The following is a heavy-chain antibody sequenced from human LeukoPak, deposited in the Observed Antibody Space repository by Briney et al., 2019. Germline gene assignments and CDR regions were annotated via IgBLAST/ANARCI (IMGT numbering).Heavy chain of an antibody. J-gene: IGHJ4*02. V-gene: IGHV4-59*08. D-gene: IGHD5-24*01. CDR1: GGSICTYY. CDR3: ALGSYNYKF. Sequence: SETLSLTCTVSGGSICTYYWSWIRQPPGKGLEWVGYFHYSGHINYNPSLKSRVTISADTSKNQLSLNLRSVTAADTAVYYCALGSYNYKFWGQGTLVTVSS. CDR2: FHYSGHI.